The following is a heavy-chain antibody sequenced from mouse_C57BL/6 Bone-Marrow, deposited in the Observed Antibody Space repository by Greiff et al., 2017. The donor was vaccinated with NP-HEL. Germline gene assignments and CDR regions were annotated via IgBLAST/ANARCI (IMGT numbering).Heavy chain of an antibody. J-gene: IGHJ2*01. CDR2: IYPRSGNT. Sequence: QVQLQQSGAELARPGASVKLSCKASGYSFTSYGISWVKQRTGQGLEWIGEIYPRSGNTYYNEKFKGKATLTADKSFSTSYMELRSLTSEDSAVYFCARSEIITTVVADFDYGGQGTTLTVSS. CDR3: ARSEIITTVVADFDY. D-gene: IGHD1-1*01. V-gene: IGHV1-81*01. CDR1: GYSFTSYG.